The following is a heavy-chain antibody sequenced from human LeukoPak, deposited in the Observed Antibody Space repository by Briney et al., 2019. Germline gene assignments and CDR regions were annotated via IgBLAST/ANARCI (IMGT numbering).Heavy chain of an antibody. D-gene: IGHD3-10*01. Sequence: GSSVKVSCKASGYTFTSYDINWVRQATGQGLEWMGWMNPNSGNTGYAQKFQGRVTMTRNTSISTAYMELSSLRSEDTAVYYCARLIEEPLYGSGSYYEVWGQGTLVTVSS. CDR2: MNPNSGNT. CDR1: GYTFTSYD. CDR3: ARLIEEPLYGSGSYYEV. J-gene: IGHJ4*02. V-gene: IGHV1-8*01.